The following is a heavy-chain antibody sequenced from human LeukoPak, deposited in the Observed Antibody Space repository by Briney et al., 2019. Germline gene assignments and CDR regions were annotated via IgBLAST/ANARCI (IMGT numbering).Heavy chain of an antibody. Sequence: GGSLRLSCAASGFTFSSYAMSWVRQAPGKGLEWVSVIYSGGSTYYADSVKGRFTISRDNSKNTLYLQMNSLRAEDTAVYYCARDYYYDSSGYYGGPWGQGTLVTVSS. CDR3: ARDYYYDSSGYYGGP. CDR2: IYSGGST. J-gene: IGHJ5*02. CDR1: GFTFSSYA. D-gene: IGHD3-22*01. V-gene: IGHV3-66*01.